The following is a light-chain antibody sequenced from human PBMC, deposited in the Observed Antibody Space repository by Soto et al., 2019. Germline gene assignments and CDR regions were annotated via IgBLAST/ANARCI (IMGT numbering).Light chain of an antibody. V-gene: IGKV3-20*01. CDR3: QQYGISPSMIT. CDR1: QSVSSSY. Sequence: EIVLTQSPGTLSLSPGERATLSCRASQSVSSSYLAWYQQKPGQAPRLLIYGASSRANGIPDRFSGSGSGTDFTLTISRLEPEDFAVYYCQQYGISPSMITFGPGTKVDIK. J-gene: IGKJ3*01. CDR2: GAS.